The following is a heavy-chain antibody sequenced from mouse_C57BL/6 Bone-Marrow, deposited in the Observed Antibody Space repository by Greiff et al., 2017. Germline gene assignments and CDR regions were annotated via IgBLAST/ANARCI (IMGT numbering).Heavy chain of an antibody. CDR1: GYSITSDY. Sequence: EVQRVESGPGLAKPSQTLSLTCSVTGYSITSDYWHWIRKFPGNKLEYMGYISYSGSTYYNPSLKSRISITRDTSKNQYYLQLNSVTTEDTATYYCARQADWYFDVWGTGTTVTVSS. CDR2: ISYSGST. CDR3: ARQADWYFDV. J-gene: IGHJ1*03. V-gene: IGHV3-8*01. D-gene: IGHD3-2*02.